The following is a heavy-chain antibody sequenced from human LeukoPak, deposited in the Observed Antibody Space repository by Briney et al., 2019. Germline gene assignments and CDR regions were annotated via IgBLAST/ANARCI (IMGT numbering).Heavy chain of an antibody. V-gene: IGHV4-59*01. Sequence: SETLSLTCTVSGGSISSYYWSWIRQPPGKGLEWIGYIYYSGSTNYNPSLKSRVTISVDTSKNQFSLKLSSVTAADTAVYYCARVNYYDSSGYRWYYFDYWGQGTLVTVSS. J-gene: IGHJ4*02. CDR3: ARVNYYDSSGYRWYYFDY. CDR2: IYYSGST. CDR1: GGSISSYY. D-gene: IGHD3-22*01.